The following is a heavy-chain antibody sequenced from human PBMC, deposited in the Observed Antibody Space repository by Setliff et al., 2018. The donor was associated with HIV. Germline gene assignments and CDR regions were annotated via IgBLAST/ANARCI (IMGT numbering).Heavy chain of an antibody. D-gene: IGHD6-13*01. CDR1: GFSFSSYW. V-gene: IGHV3-30*03. J-gene: IGHJ4*02. CDR3: ARDDVFKSSSFDY. Sequence: PGGSLTLSCAASGFSFSSYWMSWVRQAPGKGLEWVALISHDGSYKYYADSVQGRFTISRDNSKNTLSLQMNSLRAGDTAVYYCARDDVFKSSSFDYWGQGTLVTVSS. CDR2: ISHDGSYK.